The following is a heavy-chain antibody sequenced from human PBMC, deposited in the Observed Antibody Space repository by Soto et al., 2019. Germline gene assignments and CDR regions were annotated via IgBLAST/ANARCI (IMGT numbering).Heavy chain of an antibody. CDR2: FDPEDGET. D-gene: IGHD2-2*01. CDR1: GYTLTELS. V-gene: IGHV1-24*01. J-gene: IGHJ5*02. Sequence: GASVKVSCKVSGYTLTELSMHWVRQAPGKGLEWMGGFDPEDGETIYAQKFQGRVTMTEDTSTDTAYMELSSLRSEDTAVYYCARTVRYCSSTSCYGNWFDPRGQGTLVTVSS. CDR3: ARTVRYCSSTSCYGNWFDP.